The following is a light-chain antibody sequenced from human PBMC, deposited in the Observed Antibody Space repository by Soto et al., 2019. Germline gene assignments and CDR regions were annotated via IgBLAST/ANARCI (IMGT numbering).Light chain of an antibody. CDR1: SGHSSYA. CDR3: SSSAGIYHYLV. V-gene: IGLV4-69*01. CDR2: LNSDGSH. J-gene: IGLJ3*02. Sequence: QSVLTQSPSASASLGASVKLTCTLSSGHSSYAIAWHQQQPEKGPRYLMKLNSDGSHSKGDGIPDRFSGSSSGAERYLTISSLQSEDEADYYCSSSAGIYHYLVFGGGTKLTVL.